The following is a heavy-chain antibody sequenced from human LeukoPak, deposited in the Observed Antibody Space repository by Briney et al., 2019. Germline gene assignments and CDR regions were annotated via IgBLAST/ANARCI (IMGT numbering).Heavy chain of an antibody. Sequence: PGGSLRLSCAASGFTVSSNYMSWVRQAPGKGLEWVSVIYSGGSTYYADSVKGRFTISRDNAKNSLYLQMNSLRAEDTAVYYCARDARYSSDLWGQGTLVTVSS. CDR2: IYSGGST. J-gene: IGHJ4*02. CDR3: ARDARYSSDL. CDR1: GFTVSSNY. D-gene: IGHD6-19*01. V-gene: IGHV3-66*01.